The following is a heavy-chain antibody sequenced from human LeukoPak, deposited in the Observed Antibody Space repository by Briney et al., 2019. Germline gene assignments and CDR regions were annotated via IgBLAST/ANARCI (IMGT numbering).Heavy chain of an antibody. CDR3: ARSKTYSSGWYGPWYYFDY. V-gene: IGHV3-64*01. CDR1: GFTFSSYA. Sequence: GGSLRLSCAASGFTFSSYAMHWVRQAPGKGLEYVSAISSNGGSTYYANSVKGRFTISRDNSKNTLYLQMGSLRAEDMAVYYCARSKTYSSGWYGPWYYFDYWGQGTLVTVPS. CDR2: ISSNGGST. D-gene: IGHD6-19*01. J-gene: IGHJ4*02.